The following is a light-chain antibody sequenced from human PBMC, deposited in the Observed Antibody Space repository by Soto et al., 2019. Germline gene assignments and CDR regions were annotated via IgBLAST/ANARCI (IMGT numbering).Light chain of an antibody. CDR3: QQYDSSPVT. V-gene: IGKV3-20*01. J-gene: IGKJ1*01. Sequence: EIVLTQSPGTLYSSAGERATLSCRASQSVSSSYLAWYQQKPGQAPRLLIYGASSRATGIPDRFSGSGSGTDFTLTISRLEPEDFAVYYCQQYDSSPVTFGQGTKVEIK. CDR2: GAS. CDR1: QSVSSSY.